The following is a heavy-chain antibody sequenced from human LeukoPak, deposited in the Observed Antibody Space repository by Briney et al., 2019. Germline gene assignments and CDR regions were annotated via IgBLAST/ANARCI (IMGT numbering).Heavy chain of an antibody. D-gene: IGHD5-18*01. CDR3: ARSFPRTWIQLWAYYYYGMDV. CDR2: IYYSGST. CDR1: GGSISSSSYY. J-gene: IGHJ6*02. Sequence: SETLSLTRTVSGGSISSSSYYWGWIRQPPGKGLEWFGSIYYSGSTYYHPSLKSLVTISVDTSKNQFSMKLSPVTAAETAVYYCARSFPRTWIQLWAYYYYGMDVWGQGTTVTVSS. V-gene: IGHV4-39*01.